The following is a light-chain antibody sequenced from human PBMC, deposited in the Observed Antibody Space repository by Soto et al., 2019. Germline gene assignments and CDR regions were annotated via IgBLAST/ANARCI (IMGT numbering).Light chain of an antibody. J-gene: IGLJ2*01. CDR2: DVS. V-gene: IGLV2-8*01. CDR1: SSDVGAYNY. Sequence: QSALTQPPSASGSPGQSVTISCTGTSSDVGAYNYVSWYQRHPGKAAKLMIYDVSERPSGVPDRFSGSKSGNTASLTVSGLQADDEADYYCSSFAGSKHVVFGGGTKVTVL. CDR3: SSFAGSKHVV.